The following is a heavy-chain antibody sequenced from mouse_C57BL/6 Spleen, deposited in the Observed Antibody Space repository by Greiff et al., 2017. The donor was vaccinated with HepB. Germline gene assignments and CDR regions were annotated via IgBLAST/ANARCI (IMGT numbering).Heavy chain of an antibody. D-gene: IGHD1-1*01. CDR1: GYTFTSYW. Sequence: QVQLQQPGAELVKPGASVKLSCKASGYTFTSYWMQWVKQRPGQGLEWIGEIDPSDSYTNYNQKFKGKATLTIDTSSSTAYMQLSSLTSEDSAVYYCARRDYYGSSLDYWGQGTTRTVSS. CDR3: ARRDYYGSSLDY. J-gene: IGHJ2*01. V-gene: IGHV1-50*01. CDR2: IDPSDSYT.